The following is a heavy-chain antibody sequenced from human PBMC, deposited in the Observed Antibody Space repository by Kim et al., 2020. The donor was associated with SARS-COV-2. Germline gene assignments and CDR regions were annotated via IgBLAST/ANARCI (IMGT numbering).Heavy chain of an antibody. CDR2: ISYDGNSI. CDR3: ATTTDRYWSAGWSEH. D-gene: IGHD2-15*01. CDR1: GFIFSTYG. J-gene: IGHJ4*02. Sequence: GGSLRLSCAASGFIFSTYGFQWVRQAPGKGLEWVAVISYDGNSIHYADSVKGRFTISRDNSKNTVYLQMSSLRGEDTAVYYCATTTDRYWSAGWSEHWGQGTLVTVSS. V-gene: IGHV3-30*03.